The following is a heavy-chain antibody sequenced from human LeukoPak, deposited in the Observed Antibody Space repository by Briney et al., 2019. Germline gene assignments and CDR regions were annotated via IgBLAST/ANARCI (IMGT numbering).Heavy chain of an antibody. CDR3: ARAPTARNWFDP. CDR1: GGSISSYY. CDR2: IYYSGST. V-gene: IGHV4-59*01. J-gene: IGHJ5*02. Sequence: LSETLSLTCTVSGGSISSYYWSWIRQPPGKGLKWIGYIYYSGSTNYNPSLKSRVTISVDTSKNQFSLKLSSVTAADTAVYYCARAPTARNWFDPWGQGTLVTVSS.